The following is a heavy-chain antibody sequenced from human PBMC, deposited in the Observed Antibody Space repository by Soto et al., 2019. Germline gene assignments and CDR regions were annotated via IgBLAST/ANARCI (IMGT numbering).Heavy chain of an antibody. Sequence: ASVKFSFQASVYTLTSYGISWLRQAPGQGLEWMGWISAYNGNTNYAQKLQGRVTMTTDTSTSTAYMELRSLRSDDTAVYYCERDPESGVNGPSDIWGQGTMVTV. CDR2: ISAYNGNT. CDR3: ERDPESGVNGPSDI. D-gene: IGHD2-8*01. CDR1: VYTLTSYG. J-gene: IGHJ3*02. V-gene: IGHV1-18*04.